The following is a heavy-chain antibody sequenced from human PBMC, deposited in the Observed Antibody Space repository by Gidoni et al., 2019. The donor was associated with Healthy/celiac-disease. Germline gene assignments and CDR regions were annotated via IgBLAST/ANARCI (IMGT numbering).Heavy chain of an antibody. CDR3: ARGPIITIFGVVMTYYFDY. CDR2: IIPIFGTA. J-gene: IGHJ4*02. CDR1: GGTFSSYA. V-gene: IGHV1-69*01. Sequence: QVQLVQSGAEVKKPGSSVKVSCKASGGTFSSYAISWVRQAPGQGLEWMGGIIPIFGTANYAQKFQGRVTITADESTSTAYMELSSLRSEDTAVYYCARGPIITIFGVVMTYYFDYWGQGTLVTVSS. D-gene: IGHD3-3*01.